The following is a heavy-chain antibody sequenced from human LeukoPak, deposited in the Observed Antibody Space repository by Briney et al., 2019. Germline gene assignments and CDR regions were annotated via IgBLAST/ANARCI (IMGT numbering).Heavy chain of an antibody. CDR2: IGGISGNT. CDR1: GFTFSTYA. D-gene: IGHD5-24*01. CDR3: ASRERWLQPFDC. V-gene: IGHV3-23*01. J-gene: IGHJ4*02. Sequence: GGSLRLSCAASGFTFSTYAMSWVRQAPGKGLEWVSTIGGISGNTYYADSVQGRFTISRDNSKNTLYLQMSSLRAEDTAVYYCASRERWLQPFDCWGQGTLVTVSS.